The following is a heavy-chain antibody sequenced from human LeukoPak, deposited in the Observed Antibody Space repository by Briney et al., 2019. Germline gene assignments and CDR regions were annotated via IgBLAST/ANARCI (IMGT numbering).Heavy chain of an antibody. CDR3: AREGDTSKFDY. CDR2: IYYSGIA. V-gene: IGHV4-59*01. D-gene: IGHD2-21*02. Sequence: PSETLSLTCTVSGGSIGTYYWSWIRQPPGKGLEWIGYIYYSGIANYKPSLTSRATMSVGTSKNQFSLKLSSVTAADTAVYYCAREGDTSKFDYWGQGTLVTVSP. CDR1: GGSIGTYY. J-gene: IGHJ4*02.